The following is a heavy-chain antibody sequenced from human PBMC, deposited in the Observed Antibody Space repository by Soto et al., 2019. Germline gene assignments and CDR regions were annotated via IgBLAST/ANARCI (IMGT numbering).Heavy chain of an antibody. V-gene: IGHV1-18*04. CDR2: ISAYNGNT. Sequence: QVQLVQSGAEVKKPGASVKVSCKASGYTFTSYGISWVRQAPGQGLEWMGWISAYNGNTNYAQKLQGRVTMTTDTSTSTAYMELRSLRSDDTAVYYCARVLLDGGNSGLVFRVHYYSGMDVWGQGTTVTVSS. CDR3: ARVLLDGGNSGLVFRVHYYSGMDV. J-gene: IGHJ6*02. D-gene: IGHD2-21*02. CDR1: GYTFTSYG.